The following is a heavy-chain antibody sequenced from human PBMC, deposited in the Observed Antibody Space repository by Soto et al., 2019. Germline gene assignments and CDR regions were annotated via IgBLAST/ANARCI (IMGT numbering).Heavy chain of an antibody. D-gene: IGHD3-10*01. CDR3: ARDDGYGSGSLDY. J-gene: IGHJ4*02. Sequence: GGSLRLSCAASGFTFSSYGMHWVRQAPGKGLEWVAVIWYDGSNKYYADSVKGRFTISRDNSKNTLYLQMNSLRAEDTAVYYCARDDGYGSGSLDYWGQGTLVTVSS. CDR1: GFTFSSYG. V-gene: IGHV3-33*01. CDR2: IWYDGSNK.